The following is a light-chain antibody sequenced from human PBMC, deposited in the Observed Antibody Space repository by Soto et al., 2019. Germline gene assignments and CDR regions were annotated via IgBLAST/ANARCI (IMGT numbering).Light chain of an antibody. CDR3: QQYHTSPLT. V-gene: IGKV3D-15*01. CDR1: QSISTN. J-gene: IGKJ1*01. CDR2: GAS. Sequence: EILMTQSPATLSVSPGDGATLSCRASQSISTNLAWYQQKPGQAPRLLIYGASIRATGIPDRFSGSGSGTDFTLTISRLEPEDFALYYCQQYHTSPLTFGQGTKVDIK.